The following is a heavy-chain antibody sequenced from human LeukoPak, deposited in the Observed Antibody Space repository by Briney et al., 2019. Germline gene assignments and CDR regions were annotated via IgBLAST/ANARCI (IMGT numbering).Heavy chain of an antibody. CDR2: INHSGST. Sequence: SETLSLTCAGYGGTFSGYYWSWIRQPPGKGLEWIGEINHSGSTNYNPSLKSRVTMSVDTSKNQFSLKLSSVTAADTAVYYCARVRLYCSSTSCPRAFDIWGQGTMVTVSS. CDR3: ARVRLYCSSTSCPRAFDI. D-gene: IGHD2-2*01. CDR1: GGTFSGYY. J-gene: IGHJ3*02. V-gene: IGHV4-34*01.